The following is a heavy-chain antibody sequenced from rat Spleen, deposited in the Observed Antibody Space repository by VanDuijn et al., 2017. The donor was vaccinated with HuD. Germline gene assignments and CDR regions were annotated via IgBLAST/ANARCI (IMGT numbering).Heavy chain of an antibody. D-gene: IGHD1-9*01. CDR1: GFTFSNYD. CDR3: ARHGYTRYYFDY. V-gene: IGHV5S23*01. J-gene: IGHJ2*01. CDR2: ISPSGGST. Sequence: EVQLVESGGGLVQPGRSLKLSCAASGFTFSNYDMAWVRQAPTKGLEWVASISPSGGSTYYPDSVKGRFTISRDNSKSTLYLQINSLRSEDTASYYCARHGYTRYYFDYWGQGVMVTVSP.